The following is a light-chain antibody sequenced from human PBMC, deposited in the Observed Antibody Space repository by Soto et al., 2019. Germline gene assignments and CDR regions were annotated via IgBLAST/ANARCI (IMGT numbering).Light chain of an antibody. CDR2: SGS. V-gene: IGKV3-20*01. CDR3: QDYGTSAPWT. CDR1: QNIRGNE. J-gene: IGKJ1*01. Sequence: EVVLTQSPGTLSLSPGERATLSCRASQNIRGNELAWYQQKPGQAPRLLLYSGSSRASSIPDRFTGRGSGAEFTPTFARQEPEDFAVYYCQDYGTSAPWTFGQGTKVEIK.